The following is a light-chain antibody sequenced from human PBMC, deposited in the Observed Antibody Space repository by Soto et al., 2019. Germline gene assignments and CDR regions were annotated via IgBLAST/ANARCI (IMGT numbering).Light chain of an antibody. CDR3: SSYTCSSTLMVV. Sequence: QSVLTQPASVSGSPGQSITISCTGTSNDVGGYNYVSWYQQHPGKAPKLMIYEVSNRPSGLSNRFSGSKSGNTASLTISGLQAEDEADYYCSSYTCSSTLMVVFGGGTKLTVL. CDR1: SNDVGGYNY. CDR2: EVS. J-gene: IGLJ2*01. V-gene: IGLV2-14*01.